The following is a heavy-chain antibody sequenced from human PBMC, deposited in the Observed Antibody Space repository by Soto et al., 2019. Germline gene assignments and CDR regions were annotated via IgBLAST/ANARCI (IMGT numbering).Heavy chain of an antibody. Sequence: EVQLVESGGGLVKPGGSLRLSCAASGFTFSSYSMNWVRQAPGKGLEWVSSISSSSSYIYYADSVKGRFTISRDNAKNSLYLQMNSLRAEDTAVYYCARATAVAGPVSYFDYWGQGTLVTVSS. J-gene: IGHJ4*02. D-gene: IGHD6-19*01. CDR3: ARATAVAGPVSYFDY. CDR1: GFTFSSYS. CDR2: ISSSSSYI. V-gene: IGHV3-21*01.